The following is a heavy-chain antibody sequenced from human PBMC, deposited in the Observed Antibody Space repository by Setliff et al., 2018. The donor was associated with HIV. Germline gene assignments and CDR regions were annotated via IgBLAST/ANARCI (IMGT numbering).Heavy chain of an antibody. CDR2: INPDSGDT. CDR3: ARNFGLSPSGKYYYYYGMDI. Sequence: GASVKVSCKASGYTFSGYHMYWVRQAPGQGLEWMGRINPDSGDTKYTQKFEGRVTMTSDTSISTVNMELSSLRSDDTAVYYCARNFGLSPSGKYYYYYGMDIWGQGTTVTVSS. J-gene: IGHJ6*02. V-gene: IGHV1-2*06. D-gene: IGHD3-10*01. CDR1: GYTFSGYH.